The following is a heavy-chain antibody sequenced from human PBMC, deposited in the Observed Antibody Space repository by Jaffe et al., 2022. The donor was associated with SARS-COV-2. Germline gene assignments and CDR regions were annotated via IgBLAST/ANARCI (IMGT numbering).Heavy chain of an antibody. CDR3: ARAAFQIIAVAVHFDY. D-gene: IGHD6-19*01. V-gene: IGHV3-30-3*01. CDR2: ISYDGSNK. J-gene: IGHJ4*02. CDR1: GFTFSSYA. Sequence: QVQLVESGGGVVQPGRSLRLSCAASGFTFSSYAMHWVRQAPGKGLEWVAVISYDGSNKYYADSVKGRFTISRDNSKNTLYLQMNSLRAEDTAVYYCARAAFQIIAVAVHFDYWGQGTLVTVSS.